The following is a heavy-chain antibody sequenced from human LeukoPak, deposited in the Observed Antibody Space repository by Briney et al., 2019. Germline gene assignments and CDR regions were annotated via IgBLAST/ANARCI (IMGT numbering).Heavy chain of an antibody. V-gene: IGHV4-59*01. CDR2: IYYSGST. CDR3: ARTKDSSGWSGAFDY. D-gene: IGHD6-19*01. CDR1: GGSISSYY. J-gene: IGHJ4*02. Sequence: SETLSLTCTVSGGSISSYYWSWIRQPPGKGLEWIGYIYYSGSTNYNPSLKSRVTISVDTSKNQFSLKLSSVTAADTAVYYCARTKDSSGWSGAFDYWGQGTLVTVSS.